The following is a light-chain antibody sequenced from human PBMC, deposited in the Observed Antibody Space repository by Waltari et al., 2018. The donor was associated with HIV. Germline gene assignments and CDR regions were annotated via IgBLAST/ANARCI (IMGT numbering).Light chain of an antibody. V-gene: IGLV6-57*02. Sequence: FMLTQPHSVAESPGTTVTISCTGSRCRIGTNSIHWSQQRPGSAPTTVIYEDNRRPSGVPDRFSGSIDSSSNSASLTISGLKTEDEADYYCQSYDSTNHVVFGGGTKLTVL. CDR2: EDN. CDR1: RCRIGTNS. J-gene: IGLJ2*01. CDR3: QSYDSTNHVV.